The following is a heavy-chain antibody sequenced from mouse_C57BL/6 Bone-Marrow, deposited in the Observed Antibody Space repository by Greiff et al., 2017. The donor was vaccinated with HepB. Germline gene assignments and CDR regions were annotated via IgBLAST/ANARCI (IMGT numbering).Heavy chain of an antibody. Sequence: QVQLQQSGAELVRPGASVTLSCKASGYTFTDYEMHWVKQTPVHGLEWIGAIDPETGGTAYNQKFKGKAILTADKSSSKSYMELRSLTSEDSAVDYCTRRGGLSFDYWGQGTTLTVSS. CDR1: GYTFTDYE. V-gene: IGHV1-15*01. D-gene: IGHD2-4*01. J-gene: IGHJ2*01. CDR2: IDPETGGT. CDR3: TRRGGLSFDY.